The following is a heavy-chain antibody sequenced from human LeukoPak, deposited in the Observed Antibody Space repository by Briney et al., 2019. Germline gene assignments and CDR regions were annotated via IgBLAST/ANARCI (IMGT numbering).Heavy chain of an antibody. V-gene: IGHV3-48*03. CDR3: ARALWFDP. CDR2: ISGSGTTR. J-gene: IGHJ5*02. Sequence: GGSLRLSCAASGFTFSTYEMNWVRQAPGKGLEWVSYISGSGTTRYYADSVKGRFTISRDNAKNSLYLQMNSLRAEDTAVYYCARALWFDPWGQGTLVTVSS. CDR1: GFTFSTYE.